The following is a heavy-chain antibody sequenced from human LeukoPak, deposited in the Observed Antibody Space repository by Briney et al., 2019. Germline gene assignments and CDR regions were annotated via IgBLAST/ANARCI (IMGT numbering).Heavy chain of an antibody. Sequence: SEPLSLTCTVSGYSISSGYYWGWIRQPPGKGLEWIGSIYHSGSTYYNPSLKSRVTISVDTSKNQFSLKLSSVTAADTAVYYCARGLIAVAGTDYWGQGTLVTVSS. J-gene: IGHJ4*02. CDR1: GYSISSGYY. CDR2: IYHSGST. CDR3: ARGLIAVAGTDY. D-gene: IGHD6-19*01. V-gene: IGHV4-38-2*02.